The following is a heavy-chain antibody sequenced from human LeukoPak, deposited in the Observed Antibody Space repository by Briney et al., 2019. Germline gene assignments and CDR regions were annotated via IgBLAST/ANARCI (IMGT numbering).Heavy chain of an antibody. D-gene: IGHD3-3*01. CDR2: ISYDGSNK. J-gene: IGHJ4*02. V-gene: IGHV3-30*04. CDR3: ARGAEEWPDDY. CDR1: GFTFGSYA. Sequence: GRSLRLSCAASGFTFGSYAMHWVRQAPGKGLEWVAVISYDGSNKYYADSVKGRFTISRDNSKNTLYLQMNSLRAEDTAVYYCARGAEEWPDDYWGQGTLVTVSS.